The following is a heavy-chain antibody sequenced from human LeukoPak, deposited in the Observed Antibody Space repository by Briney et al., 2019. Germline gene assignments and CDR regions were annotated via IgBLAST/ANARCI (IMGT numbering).Heavy chain of an antibody. D-gene: IGHD5-18*01. Sequence: SVKLSCKASGGTFSSYAISWVRQAPGQGLEWMGGIIPIFGTANYAQKFQGRVTITADESTSTGYMELSSLRSEDTAVYYCASKRGYSYGLDYWGQGTLVTVSS. V-gene: IGHV1-69*13. CDR2: IIPIFGTA. CDR3: ASKRGYSYGLDY. J-gene: IGHJ4*02. CDR1: GGTFSSYA.